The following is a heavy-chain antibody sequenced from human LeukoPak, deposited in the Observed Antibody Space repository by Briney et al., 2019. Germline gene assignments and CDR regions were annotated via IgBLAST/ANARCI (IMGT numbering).Heavy chain of an antibody. Sequence: GGSLRLSCAASGFTFSSYEMNWVHQAPGKGLEWVSYISTSGTKTSYADSVKGRFTISRDNAKNSLYLQMNSLRAEDTAVYYCARIYYDSSGYRLFDYWGQGTLVTVSS. J-gene: IGHJ4*02. CDR1: GFTFSSYE. CDR3: ARIYYDSSGYRLFDY. D-gene: IGHD3-22*01. V-gene: IGHV3-48*03. CDR2: ISTSGTKT.